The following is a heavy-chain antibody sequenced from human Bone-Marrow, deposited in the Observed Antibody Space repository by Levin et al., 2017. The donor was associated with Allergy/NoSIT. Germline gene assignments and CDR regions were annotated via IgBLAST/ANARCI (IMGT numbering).Heavy chain of an antibody. J-gene: IGHJ4*02. Sequence: SCAASGFSFSTYAMYWVRQAPGKGLEWVSVIWYDGSGKFYADSVKGRFTISRDNSKNTLYLQMNSLRAEDTAFYYCATKAAVSQFDYWGQGVLVTVTS. CDR3: ATKAAVSQFDY. CDR1: GFSFSTYA. V-gene: IGHV3-33*01. D-gene: IGHD6-13*01. CDR2: IWYDGSGK.